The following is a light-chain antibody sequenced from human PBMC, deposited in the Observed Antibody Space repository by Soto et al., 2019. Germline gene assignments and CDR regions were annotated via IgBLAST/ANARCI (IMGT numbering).Light chain of an antibody. CDR3: QQHNNWPPMA. J-gene: IGKJ1*01. CDR1: QSVSSN. V-gene: IGKV3-15*01. CDR2: GAS. Sequence: EIVMTQSPATLSVSPGERATLSCRASQSVSSNLAWYQQKPGQAPRLLIYGASTRATGIPARFSGSGSGTEFTITISSLQSEDFAVYYYQQHNNWPPMAFGQGTKVEIK.